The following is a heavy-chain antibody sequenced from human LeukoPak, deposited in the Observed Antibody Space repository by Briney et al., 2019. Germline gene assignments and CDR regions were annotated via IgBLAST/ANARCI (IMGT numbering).Heavy chain of an antibody. Sequence: GGSLRLSCAASGFNFDDYAMHWVRQAPGKGLEWVSSISSSSSYIYYADSVKGRFTISRDNAKNSLYLQMNSLRAEDTAVYYCARDRAASDLDYWGQGTLVTVSS. V-gene: IGHV3-21*01. J-gene: IGHJ4*02. CDR1: GFNFDDYA. D-gene: IGHD6-13*01. CDR3: ARDRAASDLDY. CDR2: ISSSSSYI.